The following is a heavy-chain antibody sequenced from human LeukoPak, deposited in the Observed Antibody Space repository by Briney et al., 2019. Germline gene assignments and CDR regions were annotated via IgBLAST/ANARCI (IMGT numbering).Heavy chain of an antibody. V-gene: IGHV4-59*01. CDR1: GGSISTYY. Sequence: SETLSLTCTVSGGSISTYYWSWIRQPPGKRLEWIGYIYYGGSTNYNPSLKSRVTISVDTSKNQFSLKLSSVTAADTAVCYCARDFDTSAFYAFDVWGQGTMVTVSS. CDR2: IYYGGST. CDR3: ARDFDTSAFYAFDV. J-gene: IGHJ3*01. D-gene: IGHD3-22*01.